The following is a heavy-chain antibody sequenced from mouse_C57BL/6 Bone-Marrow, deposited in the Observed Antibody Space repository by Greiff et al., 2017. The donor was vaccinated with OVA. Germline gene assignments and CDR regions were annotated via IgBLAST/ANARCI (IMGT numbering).Heavy chain of an antibody. CDR1: GFTFSDYY. CDR3: ARRSDSSGLLDY. CDR2: ISNGGGST. J-gene: IGHJ2*01. V-gene: IGHV5-12*01. Sequence: EVKLVESGGGLVQPGGSLKLSCAASGFTFSDYYMYWVRQTPEKRLEWVAYISNGGGSTYYPDTVKGRFTISRDNAKNTLYLQMSRLKSEDTAMYYCARRSDSSGLLDYWGQGTTLTVSS. D-gene: IGHD3-2*02.